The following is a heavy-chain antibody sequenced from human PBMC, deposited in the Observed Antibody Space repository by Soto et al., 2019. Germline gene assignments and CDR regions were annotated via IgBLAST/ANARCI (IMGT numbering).Heavy chain of an antibody. CDR1: GFTFSSYG. CDR3: ARDLEPPTVTQNWFDP. J-gene: IGHJ5*02. V-gene: IGHV3-30*03. D-gene: IGHD4-17*01. CDR2: ISYDGSNK. Sequence: PGGSLRLSCAASGFTFSSYGMHWVRQAPGKGLEWVADISYDGSNKYYADSVKGRFTISRDNAKNTLYLQMNSLRAEDTAVYYCARDLEPPTVTQNWFDPWGQGTLVTVSS.